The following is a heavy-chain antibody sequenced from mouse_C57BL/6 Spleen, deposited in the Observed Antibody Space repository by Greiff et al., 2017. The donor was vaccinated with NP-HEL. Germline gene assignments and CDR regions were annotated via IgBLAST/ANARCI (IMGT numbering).Heavy chain of an antibody. D-gene: IGHD2-2*01. CDR3: ARSETMVSWYFDV. CDR2: IYPSDSET. J-gene: IGHJ1*03. V-gene: IGHV1-61*01. CDR1: GYTFTSYW. Sequence: VQLQQPGAELVRPGSSVKLSCKASGYTFTSYWMDWVKQRPGQGLEWIGNIYPSDSETHYNQKFKDKATLTVDKSSSTAYMQLSSLTSEDSAVYYCARSETMVSWYFDVWGTGTTVTVSS.